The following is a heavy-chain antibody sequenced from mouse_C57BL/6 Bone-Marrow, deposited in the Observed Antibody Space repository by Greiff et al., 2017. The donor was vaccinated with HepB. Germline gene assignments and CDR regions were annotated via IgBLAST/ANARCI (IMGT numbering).Heavy chain of an antibody. CDR2: IDPSDSYT. D-gene: IGHD2-2*01. Sequence: QVQLKQPGAELVKPGASVKLSCKASGYTFTSYWMQWVKQRPGQGLEWIGEIDPSDSYTNYNQKFKGKATLTVDTSSSTAYMQLSSLTSEDSAVYYCAREGYGYDVNFDYWGQGTTLTVSS. CDR3: AREGYGYDVNFDY. V-gene: IGHV1-50*01. J-gene: IGHJ2*01. CDR1: GYTFTSYW.